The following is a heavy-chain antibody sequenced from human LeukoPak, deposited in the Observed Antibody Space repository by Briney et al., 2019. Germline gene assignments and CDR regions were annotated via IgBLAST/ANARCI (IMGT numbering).Heavy chain of an antibody. J-gene: IGHJ6*02. CDR1: GYTFTSYA. CDR3: ARDKDYGEYYGMDV. CDR2: INTNTGNP. D-gene: IGHD4-17*01. Sequence: ASVKVSCKASGYTFTSYAMNWVRQAPGQGLEWMGWINTNTGNPTYAQGFTGRFVFSLDTSVSTAYLQISSLRAEDTAVYYCARDKDYGEYYGMDVWGQGTTVTVSS. V-gene: IGHV7-4-1*02.